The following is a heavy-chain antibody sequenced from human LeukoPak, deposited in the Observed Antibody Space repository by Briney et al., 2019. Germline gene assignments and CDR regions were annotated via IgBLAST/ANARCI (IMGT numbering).Heavy chain of an antibody. D-gene: IGHD6-13*01. CDR1: GFTFRTYG. CDR2: ISDDGSYK. Sequence: GGSLRLSCVGTGFTFRTYGMTWVRQTPGKGLEWVAVISDDGSYKFYTDSVKGRFTISRDNSKNTVYLQMNSLRLEDTAVYYCAKDQEGGAGTGRFEYWGQGTLVTVSS. J-gene: IGHJ4*02. V-gene: IGHV3-30*18. CDR3: AKDQEGGAGTGRFEY.